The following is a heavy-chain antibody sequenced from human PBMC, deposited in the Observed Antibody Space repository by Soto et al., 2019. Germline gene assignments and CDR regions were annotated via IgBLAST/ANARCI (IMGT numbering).Heavy chain of an antibody. CDR3: ARVTRFPDAFDI. CDR2: INHNGDS. J-gene: IGHJ3*02. Sequence: QVHLQQWGAGLLKPSETLSLTCGVYGGSFGTSYWAWIRQSTEKGLEWIGEINHNGDSNYNPSLKMRVTISLDMSENQFARKLTPVAAADTAVYYCARVTRFPDAFDIWGQGTPFIVSS. V-gene: IGHV4-34*01. CDR1: GGSFGTSY.